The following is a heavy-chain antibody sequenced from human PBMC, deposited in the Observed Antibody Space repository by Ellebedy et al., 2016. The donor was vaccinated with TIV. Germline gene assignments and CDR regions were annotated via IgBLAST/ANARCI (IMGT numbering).Heavy chain of an antibody. Sequence: ASVKVSXXASGYTFTSYDINWVRQATGQGLEWMGWMNPNSGNTGYAQKFQGRVTMTRNTSISTAYMELSSLRSEDTAVYYCARGGYCSGGSCYPYFDYWGQGTLVTVSS. CDR1: GYTFTSYD. D-gene: IGHD2-15*01. CDR2: MNPNSGNT. CDR3: ARGGYCSGGSCYPYFDY. V-gene: IGHV1-8*01. J-gene: IGHJ4*02.